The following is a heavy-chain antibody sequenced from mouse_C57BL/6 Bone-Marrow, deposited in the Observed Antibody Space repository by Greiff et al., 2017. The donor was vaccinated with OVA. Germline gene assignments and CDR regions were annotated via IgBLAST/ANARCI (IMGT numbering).Heavy chain of an antibody. CDR2: IWSGGST. D-gene: IGHD1-1*01. CDR3: AKTGFITTVVATLDWYFEV. Sequence: QVQLQQSGPGLVQPSQSLSITCTVSGFSLTSYGVHWVRQPPGKGLEWLGVIWSGGSTDYNAAFISSLSISKDNAKGQVFCKSNSLQADDTAIYYCAKTGFITTVVATLDWYFEVWGTGTTVTVSS. J-gene: IGHJ1*03. CDR1: GFSLTSYG. V-gene: IGHV2-4*01.